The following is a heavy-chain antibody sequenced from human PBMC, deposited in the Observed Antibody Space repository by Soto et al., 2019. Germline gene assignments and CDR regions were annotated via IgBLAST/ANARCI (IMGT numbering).Heavy chain of an antibody. J-gene: IGHJ4*02. CDR1: GFTVSSNS. CDR3: ARDRGDRSGYLFDF. Sequence: EVRLVESGGGLVQPVGSLRLYCTASGFTVSSNSMNWVRQAPGKGLEWVSVLYSDDNTYYAYSVKGRFTIFRDISRNTVYLHMNRLRVEDTAVYFCARDRGDRSGYLFDFWGQGNMVTVSS. CDR2: LYSDDNT. D-gene: IGHD3-22*01. V-gene: IGHV3-66*01.